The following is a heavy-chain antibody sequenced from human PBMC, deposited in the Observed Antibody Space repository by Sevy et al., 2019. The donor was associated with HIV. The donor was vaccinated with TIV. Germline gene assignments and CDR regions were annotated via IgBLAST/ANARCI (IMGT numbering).Heavy chain of an antibody. CDR1: GFTFSSYA. J-gene: IGHJ4*02. CDR2: ISHSGDST. D-gene: IGHD3-3*01. Sequence: GGSLRLSCTSSGFTFSSYAMNWVRQAPGKGLEWVSTISHSGDSTYYADSVKGRFTISRDNSENTLYLQMNSLRAEDTALYCCAGRKVGDFWSGSIRGPWAGGPLFDYWGQGTLVTVSS. CDR3: AGRKVGDFWSGSIRGPWAGGPLFDY. V-gene: IGHV3-23*01.